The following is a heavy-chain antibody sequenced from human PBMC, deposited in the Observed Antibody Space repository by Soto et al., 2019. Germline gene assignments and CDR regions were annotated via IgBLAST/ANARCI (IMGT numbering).Heavy chain of an antibody. J-gene: IGHJ6*01. Sequence: GGSLRLSCAASGFTFSSYSMSWVRQAPGKGLEWVSYITSSSSPIYYADSVRGRFTISRDNAKNSLYLQMNSLRAEDTAVYYCARDNSSGWFDYYYYGMYVWAQGTTVTVSS. CDR1: GFTFSSYS. D-gene: IGHD6-19*01. V-gene: IGHV3-48*01. CDR2: ITSSSSPI. CDR3: ARDNSSGWFDYYYYGMYV.